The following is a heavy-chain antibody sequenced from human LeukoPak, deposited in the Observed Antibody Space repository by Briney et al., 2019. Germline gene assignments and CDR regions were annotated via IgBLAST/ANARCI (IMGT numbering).Heavy chain of an antibody. V-gene: IGHV4-39*01. J-gene: IGHJ4*02. Sequence: PSETLSLTCTVSGGSISSGRYYWGWLRQPPGKGLEWIATTSYSGNSYYKPSLKSRVAMSVDTSRNHFSLKLTSVTAADTAVYFCTRHPNWNDGDYWGQGTLVTVSS. CDR3: TRHPNWNDGDY. D-gene: IGHD1-1*01. CDR1: GGSISSGRYY. CDR2: TSYSGNS.